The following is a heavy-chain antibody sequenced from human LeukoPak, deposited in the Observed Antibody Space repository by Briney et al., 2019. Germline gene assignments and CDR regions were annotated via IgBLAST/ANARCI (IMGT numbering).Heavy chain of an antibody. D-gene: IGHD3-16*01. J-gene: IGHJ4*02. CDR2: ASGSGGST. CDR1: GFTFSSYA. Sequence: TGGSLRLSCAASGFTFSSYAMSWVRQAPGKGLEWVSSASGSGGSTYYADSVKGRFTISRDNSKNTLYLQMNSLRAEDTAVYYCAKASRLPDYWGQGTLVTVSS. CDR3: AKASRLPDY. V-gene: IGHV3-23*01.